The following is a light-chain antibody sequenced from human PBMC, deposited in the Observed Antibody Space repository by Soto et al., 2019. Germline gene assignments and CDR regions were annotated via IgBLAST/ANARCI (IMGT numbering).Light chain of an antibody. Sequence: EIVMTQSPATLSVSPGERATLSCRASQSVSRNLAWYQQKPGQAPRLLIYGASARATGIPGRFSGSGSGTEFTITISSLQSEDFAVYYCQQYNDWPPNLTFGGGTKVEIK. CDR1: QSVSRN. CDR3: QQYNDWPPNLT. V-gene: IGKV3-15*01. J-gene: IGKJ4*01. CDR2: GAS.